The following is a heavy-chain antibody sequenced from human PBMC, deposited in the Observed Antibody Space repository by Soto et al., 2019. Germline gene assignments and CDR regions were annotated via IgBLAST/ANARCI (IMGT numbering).Heavy chain of an antibody. V-gene: IGHV5-10-1*03. J-gene: IGHJ3*02. CDR3: ASPPPPNYYDSSGYYANDPFDI. CDR2: IDPSDSYT. CDR1: GYSFTSYW. Sequence: EVQLVQSGAEVKKPGESLRISCKGSGYSFTSYWISWVRQMPGKGLEWMGRIDPSDSYTNYSPSFQGHVTISADKSISTAYLQWSSLKASHTAMYYCASPPPPNYYDSSGYYANDPFDIRGQGTMVTVSS. D-gene: IGHD3-22*01.